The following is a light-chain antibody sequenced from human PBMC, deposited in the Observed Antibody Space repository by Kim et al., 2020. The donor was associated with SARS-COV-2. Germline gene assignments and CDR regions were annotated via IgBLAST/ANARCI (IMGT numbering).Light chain of an antibody. CDR3: NSRDSSGNHLV. CDR2: DKN. CDR1: SLSFYY. Sequence: LGQTVRITCQGDSLSFYYASWYQQKPGQAPVLVIYDKNNRPSGIPDRFSGSISGNTASLTITGAQAEDEADYYCNSRDSSGNHLVFGGGTQLTVL. V-gene: IGLV3-19*01. J-gene: IGLJ3*02.